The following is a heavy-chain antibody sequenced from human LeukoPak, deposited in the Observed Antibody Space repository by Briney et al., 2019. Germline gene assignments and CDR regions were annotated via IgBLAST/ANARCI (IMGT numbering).Heavy chain of an antibody. V-gene: IGHV3-23*01. CDR3: AKGHSSSAIPTYYFDY. CDR1: GFTFSSYA. J-gene: IGHJ4*02. CDR2: ISGSGGST. Sequence: PGGSLRLSCAASGFTFSSYAISWVRQAPGKGLEWVSAISGSGGSTYYADSVKGRFTIPRDNSKNPLYLQMNSLRAEDTAVYYCAKGHSSSAIPTYYFDYWGQGTLVTVSS. D-gene: IGHD6-6*01.